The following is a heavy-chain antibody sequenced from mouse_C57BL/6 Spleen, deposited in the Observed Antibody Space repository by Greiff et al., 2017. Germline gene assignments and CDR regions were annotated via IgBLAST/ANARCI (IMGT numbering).Heavy chain of an antibody. CDR1: GYTFTDYY. D-gene: IGHD1-1*01. CDR3: ARTFGYGSSHYFDY. J-gene: IGHJ2*01. V-gene: IGHV1-26*01. Sequence: EVQLQQSGPELVKPGASVKISCKASGYTFTDYYMNWVKQSHGKSLEWIGDINPNNGGTSYNQKFKGKATLTVDKSSSTAYMELRSLTSEDSAVYYCARTFGYGSSHYFDYWGQGTTRTVSS. CDR2: INPNNGGT.